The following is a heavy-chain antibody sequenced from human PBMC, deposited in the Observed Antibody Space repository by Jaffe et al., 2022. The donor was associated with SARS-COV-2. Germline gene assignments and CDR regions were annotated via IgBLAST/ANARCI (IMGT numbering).Heavy chain of an antibody. J-gene: IGHJ6*02. D-gene: IGHD3-9*01. CDR1: GFTFSSYG. CDR2: IWYDGSNK. V-gene: IGHV3-33*01. CDR3: ARSPSHYDILTGPSTYYYYYYGMDV. Sequence: QVQLVESGGGVVQPGRSLRLSCAASGFTFSSYGMHWVRQAPGKGLEWVAVIWYDGSNKYYADSVKGRFTISRDNSKNTLYLQMNSLRAEDTAVYYCARSPSHYDILTGPSTYYYYYYGMDVWGQGTTVTVSS.